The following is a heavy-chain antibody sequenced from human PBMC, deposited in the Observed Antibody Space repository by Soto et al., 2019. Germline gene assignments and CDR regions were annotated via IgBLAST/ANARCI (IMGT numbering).Heavy chain of an antibody. CDR2: IYYSGST. CDR3: ARHGITMVRGVIIGRSYYYYFDY. J-gene: IGHJ4*02. Sequence: PSETLSVTCTVSGGSISSYYWSWIRQPPGKGLEWIGYIYYSGSTNYNPSLKSRVTISVDTSKNQFSLKLSSVTAADTAVYYCARHGITMVRGVIIGRSYYYYFDYWGQGTLVTVSS. D-gene: IGHD3-10*01. CDR1: GGSISSYY. V-gene: IGHV4-59*08.